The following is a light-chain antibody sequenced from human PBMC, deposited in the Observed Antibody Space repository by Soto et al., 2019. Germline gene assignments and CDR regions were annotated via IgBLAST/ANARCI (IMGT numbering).Light chain of an antibody. V-gene: IGKV1-39*01. CDR3: QQSYSTPRT. Sequence: DIQMTQSPSSLCASVGDRVTLTCRASQSISSYLNWYQQKPGKAPKLLIYAAYSLQSGVPSRFSGSGSGTDFTLTISSLQPEDFATYYCQQSYSTPRTFGQGTKVDI. CDR2: AAY. CDR1: QSISSY. J-gene: IGKJ1*01.